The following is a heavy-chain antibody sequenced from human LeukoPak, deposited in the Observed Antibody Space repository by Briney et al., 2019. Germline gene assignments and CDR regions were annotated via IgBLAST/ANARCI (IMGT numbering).Heavy chain of an antibody. D-gene: IGHD6-13*01. V-gene: IGHV1-8*01. Sequence: ASVTVSCKASGYTFTNYDINWVRQATRQGLEWMGWINPNSGYTGYAQKFQGRVTVTRDTSISTAYMDLSSLRSEDTAVYYCARGNRLYSSSWSSLAFDIWGQGTMVTVSS. J-gene: IGHJ3*02. CDR1: GYTFTNYD. CDR2: INPNSGYT. CDR3: ARGNRLYSSSWSSLAFDI.